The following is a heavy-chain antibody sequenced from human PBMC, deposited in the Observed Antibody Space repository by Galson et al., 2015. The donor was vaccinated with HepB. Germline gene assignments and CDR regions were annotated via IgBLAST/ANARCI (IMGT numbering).Heavy chain of an antibody. CDR1: GFTLGDYA. Sequence: SLRLSCAASGFTLGDYAMSWFRQAPGKGLEWVGFIRSKAYGGTTEYADSVKGRLTISRDNSKNTLYLQMNNLRAEDTAIYYCAKTTMQWELLPGDYWGQGTLVTVSS. D-gene: IGHD1-26*01. CDR2: IRSKAYGGTT. CDR3: AKTTMQWELLPGDY. J-gene: IGHJ4*02. V-gene: IGHV3-49*03.